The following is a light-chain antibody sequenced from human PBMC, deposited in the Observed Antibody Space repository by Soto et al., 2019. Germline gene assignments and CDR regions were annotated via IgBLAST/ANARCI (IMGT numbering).Light chain of an antibody. Sequence: EIVMTQSPATLSASPGERSTLSCRASQSVRSNLAWYQQKPGQAPRLLIYGASTRATGIPARFSGSGSGTEFTLTIGNLQPDDFATYYCQQYENYWTFGQGTKVDIK. CDR1: QSVRSN. V-gene: IGKV3-15*01. CDR3: QQYENYWT. CDR2: GAS. J-gene: IGKJ1*01.